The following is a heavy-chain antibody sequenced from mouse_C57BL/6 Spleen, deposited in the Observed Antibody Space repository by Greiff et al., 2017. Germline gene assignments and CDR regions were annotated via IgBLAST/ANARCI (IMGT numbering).Heavy chain of an antibody. J-gene: IGHJ4*01. V-gene: IGHV1-4*01. CDR1: GYTFTSYT. CDR2: INPSSGYT. CDR3: ARNYYGSSGAMDY. Sequence: QVQLKESGAELARPGASVKMSCKASGYTFTSYTMHWVKQRPEQGLEWIGYINPSSGYTKYNQKFKDKATLTADKSSSTAYMQLSSLTSEDSAVYYCARNYYGSSGAMDYWGQGTSVTVSS. D-gene: IGHD1-1*01.